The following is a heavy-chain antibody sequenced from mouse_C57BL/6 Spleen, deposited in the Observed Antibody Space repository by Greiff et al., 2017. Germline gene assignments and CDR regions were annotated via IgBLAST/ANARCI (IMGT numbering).Heavy chain of an antibody. J-gene: IGHJ2*01. CDR2: IDPSDSET. D-gene: IGHD1-1*01. Sequence: QVQLQQPGAELVRPGSSVKLSCKASGYTFTSYWMHWVKQRPIQGLEWIGNIDPSDSETHYNQKFKDKATLTVDKSSSTAYMQLSSLTSEDSAVYYCAREYYDSSYEVGDWGQGTTLTVAT. CDR1: GYTFTSYW. V-gene: IGHV1-52*01. CDR3: AREYYDSSYEVGD.